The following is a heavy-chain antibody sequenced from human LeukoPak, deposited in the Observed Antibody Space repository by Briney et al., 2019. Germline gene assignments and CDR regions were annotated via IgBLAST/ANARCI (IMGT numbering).Heavy chain of an antibody. Sequence: GGSLRLSCAASGFTFSSYAMSWVRQAPGKGLEWVSAISGSSGSTYYADSVKGRFTISRDNSKNTLYLQMNSLRAEDTAVYYCAKDPMVRGLTYDNWGQGTLVTVSS. J-gene: IGHJ4*02. CDR2: ISGSSGST. CDR1: GFTFSSYA. CDR3: AKDPMVRGLTYDN. V-gene: IGHV3-23*01. D-gene: IGHD3-10*01.